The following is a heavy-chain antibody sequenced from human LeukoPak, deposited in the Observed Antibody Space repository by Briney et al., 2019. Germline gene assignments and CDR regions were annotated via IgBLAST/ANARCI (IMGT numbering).Heavy chain of an antibody. J-gene: IGHJ4*02. V-gene: IGHV3-21*01. CDR3: ARVDPPYCSGGSCYWDY. D-gene: IGHD2-15*01. Sequence: GGSLRLSCAASGFTFSSYSMNWVRQAPGKGLEWVSSISSSSSYIYYADSVKGRFTISRDNAKNSLYLQMNSLRDEDTAVYYCARVDPPYCSGGSCYWDYWGQGTLVTVSS. CDR2: ISSSSSYI. CDR1: GFTFSSYS.